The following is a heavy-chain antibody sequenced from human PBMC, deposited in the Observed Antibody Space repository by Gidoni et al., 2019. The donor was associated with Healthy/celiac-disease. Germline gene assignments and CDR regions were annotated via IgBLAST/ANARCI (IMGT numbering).Heavy chain of an antibody. J-gene: IGHJ5*02. D-gene: IGHD3-10*01. CDR1: GGSFSGYY. V-gene: IGHV4-34*01. CDR2: IHHSGST. Sequence: QVQLQQWGAGLLKPSATLSLTCAVYGGSFSGYYWSWIRQPPGKGLEWIGEIHHSGSTNYNPSLKSRVTISVDTSKNQFSLKLSSVTAADTAVYYCARSSASLYGSGSYYSSWFDPWGQGTLVTVSS. CDR3: ARSSASLYGSGSYYSSWFDP.